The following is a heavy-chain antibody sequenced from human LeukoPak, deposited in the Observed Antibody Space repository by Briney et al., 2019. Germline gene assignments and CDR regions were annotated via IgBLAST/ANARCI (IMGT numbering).Heavy chain of an antibody. V-gene: IGHV3-7*05. CDR2: INQDGSEE. CDR1: GFIFNNYW. Sequence: GGSLRLSCAASGFIFNNYWMSWVRQAPGKGLQWVAHINQDGSEEYYVDSVKGRFTISRDNAKNSVYLQMNSLRADDTAVYYCATSTAYAFDIWGQGTMVTVSS. D-gene: IGHD5/OR15-5a*01. CDR3: ATSTAYAFDI. J-gene: IGHJ3*02.